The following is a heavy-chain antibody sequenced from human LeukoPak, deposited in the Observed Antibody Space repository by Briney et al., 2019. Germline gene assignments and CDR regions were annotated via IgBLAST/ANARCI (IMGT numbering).Heavy chain of an antibody. D-gene: IGHD5-24*01. CDR1: GSIFTNYW. Sequence: PGASLQISCQGSGSIFTNYWIGWVRQLPGKGLEWMGIIYPGDADTRYSPSFQGQVTTSADKSIATACLQWSSLKASDTAMYYCARPVEMATSPFDYWGQGTLVTVSS. V-gene: IGHV5-51*01. J-gene: IGHJ4*02. CDR2: IYPGDADT. CDR3: ARPVEMATSPFDY.